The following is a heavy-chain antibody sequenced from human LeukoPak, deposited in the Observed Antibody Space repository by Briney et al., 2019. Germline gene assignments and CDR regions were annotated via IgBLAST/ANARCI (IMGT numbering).Heavy chain of an antibody. Sequence: AGSLRLSCEASEFTVISAYMNWVRQAPGKGLEWVSDIFAGGSAYYADSVKGRFTISRDNSKNMVYLQMNSLTAEDTAVYYCARVPDRSSYGGAFDIWGQGTMVTVSS. V-gene: IGHV3-53*01. J-gene: IGHJ3*02. CDR3: ARVPDRSSYGGAFDI. CDR2: IFAGGSA. CDR1: EFTVISAY. D-gene: IGHD3-22*01.